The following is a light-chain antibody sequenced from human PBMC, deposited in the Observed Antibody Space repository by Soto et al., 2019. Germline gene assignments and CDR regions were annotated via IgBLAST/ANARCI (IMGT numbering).Light chain of an antibody. CDR1: NSDIGSYNY. CDR3: TSLTISSTEA. CDR2: DVN. J-gene: IGLJ2*01. V-gene: IGLV2-14*01. Sequence: QSVLTQPASVSGSPGQSITISCTGTNSDIGSYNYVSWYQQRPDKAPKLIIYDVNNRPSGVSNRFSGSKSGNTASLTISGLQADDEADYYCTSLTISSTEAFGGGIKLTVL.